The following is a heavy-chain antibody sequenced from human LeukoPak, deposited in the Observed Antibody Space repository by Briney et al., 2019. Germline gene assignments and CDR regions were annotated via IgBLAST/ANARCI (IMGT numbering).Heavy chain of an antibody. V-gene: IGHV4-59*01. J-gene: IGHJ5*02. CDR2: MYRTGST. CDR3: AREGTYGWYNWFDP. Sequence: SETLSLTCTASGGSISSYYWSWVRQPPGKGLEWIGRMYRTGSTNYNPSLKSRVTITPDTSKNRFSLRLTSVTAADTAVYYCAREGTYGWYNWFDPWGQGTLVTVSS. D-gene: IGHD6-19*01. CDR1: GGSISSYY.